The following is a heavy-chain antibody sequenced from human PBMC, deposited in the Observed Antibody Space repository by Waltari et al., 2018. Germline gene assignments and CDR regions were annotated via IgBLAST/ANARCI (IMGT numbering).Heavy chain of an antibody. V-gene: IGHV4-59*01. Sequence: QVQLQESGPGLVKPSETLSLTCTVSGGSISSYYWSWIRQPPGKGLEWIGYIYYSGSTNYNPSLKSRVTISVDTSKNQFSLKLSSVTAADTAVYYCARGVRSGYSYYYYYMDVWGKGTTVTVSS. CDR1: GGSISSYY. D-gene: IGHD3-3*01. J-gene: IGHJ6*03. CDR3: ARGVRSGYSYYYYYMDV. CDR2: IYYSGST.